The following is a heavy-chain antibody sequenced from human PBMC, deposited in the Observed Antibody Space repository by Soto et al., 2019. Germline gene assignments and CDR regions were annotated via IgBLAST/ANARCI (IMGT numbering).Heavy chain of an antibody. CDR2: INHSGST. D-gene: IGHD3-16*01. J-gene: IGHJ4*02. CDR1: GGSFSGYY. V-gene: IGHV4-34*01. CDR3: ARSRATPWGLDY. Sequence: SETLSLTCAVYGGSFSGYYWSWIRQPPGKGLEWIGEINHSGSTNYNPSLKSRVTISVDTSKNQFSLKLSSVTAADTAVYYCARSRATPWGLDYCGKGTLVTVSS.